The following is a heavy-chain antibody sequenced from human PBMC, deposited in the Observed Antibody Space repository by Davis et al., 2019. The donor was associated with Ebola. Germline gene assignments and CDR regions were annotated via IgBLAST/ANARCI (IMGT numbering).Heavy chain of an antibody. CDR1: GFTFSSYE. D-gene: IGHD6-19*01. V-gene: IGHV3-9*03. J-gene: IGHJ4*02. CDR2: ISWNSGSI. Sequence: SLKISCAASGFTFSSYEMNWVRQAPGKGLEWVSGISWNSGSIGYADSVKGRFTISRDNAKNSLYLQMNSLRAEDMALYYCAKGAGRIVVADIDSWGQGILVTVSS. CDR3: AKGAGRIVVADIDS.